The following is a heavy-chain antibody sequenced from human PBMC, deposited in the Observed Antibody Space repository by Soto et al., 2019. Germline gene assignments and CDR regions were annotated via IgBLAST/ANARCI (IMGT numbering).Heavy chain of an antibody. Sequence: SVKVSCKASGGTFSSYAISWVRQAPGQGLEWMGGIIPIFGTANYAQKFQGRVTITADKSTSTAYMELSSLRSEDTAVYYCARDPEYCGGDCYSFYYYYYGMDVWGQGTTVTVSS. CDR3: ARDPEYCGGDCYSFYYYYYGMDV. D-gene: IGHD2-21*02. CDR1: GGTFSSYA. J-gene: IGHJ6*02. CDR2: IIPIFGTA. V-gene: IGHV1-69*06.